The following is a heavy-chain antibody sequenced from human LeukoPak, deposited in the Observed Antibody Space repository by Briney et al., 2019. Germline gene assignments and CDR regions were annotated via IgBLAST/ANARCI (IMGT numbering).Heavy chain of an antibody. CDR1: GGSISSYY. Sequence: PSETLSLTCTVSGGSISSYYWSWIRQPPGKGLEWIGYIYYSGSTDYNPSLKSRVTISVDTSKNQFSLKLSSVTAADTAVYYCARLGLTGNWFDPWGQGTLVTVSS. V-gene: IGHV4-59*08. J-gene: IGHJ5*02. D-gene: IGHD3-9*01. CDR3: ARLGLTGNWFDP. CDR2: IYYSGST.